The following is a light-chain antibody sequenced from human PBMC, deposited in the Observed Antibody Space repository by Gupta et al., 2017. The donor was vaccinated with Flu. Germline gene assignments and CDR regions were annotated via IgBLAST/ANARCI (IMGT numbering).Light chain of an antibody. CDR1: QGISNY. CDR2: AAS. CDR3: QQYDSALGYT. Sequence: DIQMTQSPSSLSASVGDRVTITCRASQGISNYLAWYQQKPGKVPKLLIFAASTLQSGVPSRFSGSESGTDFTLTISSRQPEDVATYYCQQYDSALGYTFGQGTKMEIK. J-gene: IGKJ2*01. V-gene: IGKV1-27*01.